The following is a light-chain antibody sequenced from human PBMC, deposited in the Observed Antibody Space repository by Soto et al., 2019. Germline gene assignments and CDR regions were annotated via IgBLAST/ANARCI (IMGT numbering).Light chain of an antibody. Sequence: SVLTQPPSVSGAPGQRVTISCTGSSSNIGAGYDVHWYQQLPGTAPKLLIYGNSNRPSGVPDRFSGSKSGTSASLAITGLQAEDVADYYSESYDSYIICPNVFGTGTNDTV. CDR2: GNS. CDR1: SSNIGAGYD. CDR3: ESYDSYIICPNV. V-gene: IGLV1-40*01. J-gene: IGLJ1*01.